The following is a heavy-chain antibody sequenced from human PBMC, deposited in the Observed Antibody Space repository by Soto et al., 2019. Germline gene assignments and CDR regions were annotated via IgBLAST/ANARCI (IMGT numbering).Heavy chain of an antibody. J-gene: IGHJ6*02. CDR2: ISYDGSNK. Sequence: QVQLVESGGGVVQPGRSLRLSCAASGFTFSSYAMHWVRQAPGKGLEWVAVISYDGSNKYYADSVKGRFTISRDNSKNTLYLQMNSLRAEDTAVYYCARASTYCGGGCYPDPYYYYGMDVWGQGTTVTVSS. V-gene: IGHV3-30-3*01. CDR3: ARASTYCGGGCYPDPYYYYGMDV. CDR1: GFTFSSYA. D-gene: IGHD2-21*02.